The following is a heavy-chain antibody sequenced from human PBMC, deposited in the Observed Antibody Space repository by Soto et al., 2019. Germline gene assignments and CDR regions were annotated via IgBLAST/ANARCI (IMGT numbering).Heavy chain of an antibody. Sequence: EVQLVESGGVVVQPGGSLRLSCAASGFTFDDYTMHWVRQAPGKGLEWVSLISWDGGSTYYADYVKGRFTISRDNSKNSLYLQMNSLRTEDTALYYCAKRGYYYYGMDVWGQGTTVTVSS. CDR3: AKRGYYYYGMDV. V-gene: IGHV3-43*01. J-gene: IGHJ6*02. CDR2: ISWDGGST. CDR1: GFTFDDYT.